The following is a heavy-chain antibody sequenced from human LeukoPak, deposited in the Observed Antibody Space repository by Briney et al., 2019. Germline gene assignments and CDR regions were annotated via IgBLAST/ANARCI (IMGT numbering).Heavy chain of an antibody. D-gene: IGHD4-17*01. J-gene: IGHJ4*02. CDR1: GGSFSGYY. Sequence: PSETLSLTCAVYGGSFSGYYWSWIRQPPGKGLEWIGYIYYSGSTNYNPSLKSRVTISVDTSKDQFSLKLSSVTAADTAVYYCARGAPYGDYSYWGQGTLVTVSS. CDR2: IYYSGST. CDR3: ARGAPYGDYSY. V-gene: IGHV4-59*01.